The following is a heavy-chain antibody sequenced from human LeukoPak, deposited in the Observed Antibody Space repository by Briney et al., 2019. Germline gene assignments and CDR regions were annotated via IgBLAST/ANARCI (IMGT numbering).Heavy chain of an antibody. J-gene: IGHJ4*02. CDR1: GFTFSSYG. Sequence: GGSLRLSCAASGFTFSSYGMHWVRQAPGKGLEWVAVISYDGSNKYYADSVKGRFTISRDNSKNTLYLQMNSLRAEDTAVYHCAKDRGYSYAYFDYWGQGTLVTVSS. V-gene: IGHV3-30*18. CDR3: AKDRGYSYAYFDY. CDR2: ISYDGSNK. D-gene: IGHD5-18*01.